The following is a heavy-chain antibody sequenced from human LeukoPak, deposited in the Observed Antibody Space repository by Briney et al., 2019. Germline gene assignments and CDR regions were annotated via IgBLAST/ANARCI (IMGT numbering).Heavy chain of an antibody. Sequence: PSETLSLTCTVSGGSISSYYWSWIRQPPGKGLEWIGYIYYSGSTNYNPSLKSRVTISVDTSKNQFSLKLSSVTAADTAVYYCARTYYYDGSGYYYWGQGTLVTVSS. V-gene: IGHV4-59*01. CDR1: GGSISSYY. CDR3: ARTYYYDGSGYYY. D-gene: IGHD3-22*01. CDR2: IYYSGST. J-gene: IGHJ4*02.